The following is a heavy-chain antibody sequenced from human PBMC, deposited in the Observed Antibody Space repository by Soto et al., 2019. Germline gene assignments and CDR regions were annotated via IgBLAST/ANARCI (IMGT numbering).Heavy chain of an antibody. CDR1: GFTFSSYW. V-gene: IGHV3-7*05. D-gene: IGHD2-2*01. J-gene: IGHJ6*02. CDR2: IKQDGSEK. CDR3: ARVNIVVVPAAVVDYYYGMDV. Sequence: EVQLVESGGGLVQPGGSLRLSCAAYGFTFSSYWMSWVRQAPGKGLEWVANIKQDGSEKYYVDSVKGRFTISRDNAKNSLYLQMNSLRAEDTAVYYCARVNIVVVPAAVVDYYYGMDVWGQGTTVTVSS.